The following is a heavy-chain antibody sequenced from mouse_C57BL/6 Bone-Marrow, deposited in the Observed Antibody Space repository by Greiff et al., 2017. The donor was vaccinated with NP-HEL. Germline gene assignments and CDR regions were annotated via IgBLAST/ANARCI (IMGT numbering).Heavy chain of an antibody. V-gene: IGHV14-4*01. CDR3: TTGSRYEKNDY. D-gene: IGHD1-1*01. J-gene: IGHJ2*01. Sequence: EVQRVESGAELVRPGASVKLSCTASGFNITDDYMHWVKQRPEQGLEWIGWIYPENGDTEYASKFQGKATLTADTSSNTAYLQLNSLPSEDTSVYYYTTGSRYEKNDYWGQGTTPTVSA. CDR1: GFNITDDY. CDR2: IYPENGDT.